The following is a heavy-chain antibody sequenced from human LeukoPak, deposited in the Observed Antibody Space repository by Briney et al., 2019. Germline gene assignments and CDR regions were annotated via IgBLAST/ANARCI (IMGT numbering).Heavy chain of an antibody. CDR3: AKDFFRYCSGGSCFRSNAVDI. CDR1: GFTFSDYG. CDR2: ISSISSTI. D-gene: IGHD2-15*01. J-gene: IGHJ3*02. V-gene: IGHV3-48*01. Sequence: GGSLRLSCVASGFTFSDYGMNWVRQAPGKGLEWVSHISSISSTIKYGDSVKGRFIISRDNAKNSLYLQMNSLRAEDTAVYYCAKDFFRYCSGGSCFRSNAVDIWGQGTMVTVSS.